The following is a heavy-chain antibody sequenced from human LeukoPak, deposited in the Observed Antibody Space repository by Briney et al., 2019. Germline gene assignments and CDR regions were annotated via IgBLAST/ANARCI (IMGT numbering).Heavy chain of an antibody. V-gene: IGHV1-2*02. J-gene: IGHJ4*02. D-gene: IGHD6-13*01. Sequence: ASVKVSCTASEYTFSVYNNHWARLAPGPGLEWMAWINPNSGDTNYAQKFQGRVTMTRDTSNSTVYMEVSSLRFYDTAVYYCAVMPCGSWAVDFWGQGTLVSVSS. CDR2: INPNSGDT. CDR3: AVMPCGSWAVDF. CDR1: EYTFSVYN.